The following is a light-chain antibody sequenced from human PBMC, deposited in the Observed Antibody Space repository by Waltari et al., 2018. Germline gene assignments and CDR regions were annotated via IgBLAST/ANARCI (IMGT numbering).Light chain of an antibody. CDR3: SSYTTSSAPGV. Sequence: QSALTQPASVSGSPGQSITISCSGTDSDVGAYDFVSWYQQHPGKAPHLISYEVSNRPSGISNRVSASKSGNTASLTISGLQAEDEADYYCSSYTTSSAPGVFGTGTRVTVL. V-gene: IGLV2-14*01. CDR1: DSDVGAYDF. CDR2: EVS. J-gene: IGLJ1*01.